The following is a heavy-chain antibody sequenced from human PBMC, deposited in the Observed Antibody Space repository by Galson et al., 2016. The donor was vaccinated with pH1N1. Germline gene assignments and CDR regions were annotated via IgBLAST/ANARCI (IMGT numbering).Heavy chain of an antibody. D-gene: IGHD3-9*01. V-gene: IGHV3-30*18. CDR1: GFSFSNYG. CDR2: ISFDGTNK. Sequence: SLRLSCAASGFSFSNYGMHWVRQAPGKGPEWVAVISFDGTNKNYADSVKGRVTISRDNSKNTLFLLLDSLRPEDTAVYYCAKDRPQMMLRYFDWLLGEAMDVWGQGTTVTVSS. J-gene: IGHJ6*02. CDR3: AKDRPQMMLRYFDWLLGEAMDV.